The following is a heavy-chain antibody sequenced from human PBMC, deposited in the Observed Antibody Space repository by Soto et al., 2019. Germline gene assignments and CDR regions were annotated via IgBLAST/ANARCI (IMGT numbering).Heavy chain of an antibody. CDR1: GGSISSSSYY. V-gene: IGHV4-39*01. CDR2: IYYSGST. CDR3: VDGYNYCDFDY. D-gene: IGHD5-12*01. Sequence: SETLSLTCTVSGGSISSSSYYWGWIRQPPGKGLEWIGSIYYSGSTYYNPSLKSRVTISVDTSKNQFSLKLGSVTAADTAVYYCVDGYNYCDFDYWGQGTLVTVSS. J-gene: IGHJ4*02.